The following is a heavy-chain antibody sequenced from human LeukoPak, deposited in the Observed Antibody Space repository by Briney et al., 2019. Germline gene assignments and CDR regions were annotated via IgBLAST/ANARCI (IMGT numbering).Heavy chain of an antibody. D-gene: IGHD3-9*01. CDR2: INHSGST. J-gene: IGHJ4*02. CDR1: GGSISSYY. Sequence: SETLSLTCTVSGGSISSYYWSWIRQPPGKGLEWIGEINHSGSTNYNPSLKSRVTISVDTSKNQFSLKLSSVTAADTAVYYCARGRRPPPYYDILTGPILHFDYWGQGTLVTVSS. CDR3: ARGRRPPPYYDILTGPILHFDY. V-gene: IGHV4-34*01.